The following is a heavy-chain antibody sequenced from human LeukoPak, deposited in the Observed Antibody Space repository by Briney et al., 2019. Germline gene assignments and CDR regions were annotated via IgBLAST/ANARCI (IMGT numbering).Heavy chain of an antibody. CDR2: IIPILGIA. J-gene: IGHJ4*02. Sequence: SVKVSCKASGGTFSSYAISWVRQAPGQGLEWMGRIIPILGIANYAQKFQGRVTITADKSTSTAYMELSSLRCEDTAVYYCARGGVVRGVIIPFDYWGQGTLVTVSS. CDR3: ARGGVVRGVIIPFDY. CDR1: GGTFSSYA. D-gene: IGHD3-10*01. V-gene: IGHV1-69*04.